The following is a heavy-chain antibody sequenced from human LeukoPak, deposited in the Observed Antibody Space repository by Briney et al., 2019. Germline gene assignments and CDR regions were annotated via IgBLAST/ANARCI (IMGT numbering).Heavy chain of an antibody. Sequence: GASVKVSCKVSGYTLTELSVHWVRQAPGKGLEWMGGFGPEDGKTIYAQKFQGRVTMTEDTSTDTAYMELSSLRSEDTAVYYCAPMVPVDTSMVTLPFHHWRQGPLVTVPS. V-gene: IGHV1-24*01. D-gene: IGHD5-18*01. CDR1: GYTLTELS. CDR2: FGPEDGKT. CDR3: APMVPVDTSMVTLPFHH. J-gene: IGHJ4*02.